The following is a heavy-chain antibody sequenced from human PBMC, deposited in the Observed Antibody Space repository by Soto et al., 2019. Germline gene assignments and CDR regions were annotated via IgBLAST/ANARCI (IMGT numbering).Heavy chain of an antibody. CDR2: ISSSSTI. CDR1: GFTFSSYS. CDR3: AREGITGTTWTDY. Sequence: GGSLRLSCAASGFTFSSYSMNWVRQAPGKGLEWVSYISSSSTIYYADSVKGRFTISRDNAKNSLYLQMNSLRDEDTAVYYCAREGITGTTWTDYWGQGTLVTVSS. V-gene: IGHV3-48*02. J-gene: IGHJ4*02. D-gene: IGHD1-7*01.